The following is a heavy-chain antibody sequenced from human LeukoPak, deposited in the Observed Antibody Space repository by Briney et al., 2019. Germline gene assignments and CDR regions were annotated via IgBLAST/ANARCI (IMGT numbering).Heavy chain of an antibody. D-gene: IGHD5-24*01. V-gene: IGHV1-18*01. CDR1: NYTFTSYG. J-gene: IGHJ4*02. Sequence: ASVKVSCKASNYTFTSYGISWVRQAPGQGLGWMGWISGYNAKTNYAQKLQGRVTMTTDTSASTAYMELRSLTSDDTAVYYCARGGGYNDHWGQGTLVTVSS. CDR3: ARGGGYNDH. CDR2: ISGYNAKT.